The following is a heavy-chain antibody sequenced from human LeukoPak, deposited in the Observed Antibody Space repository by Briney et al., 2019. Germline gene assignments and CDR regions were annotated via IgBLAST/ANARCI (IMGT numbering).Heavy chain of an antibody. V-gene: IGHV3-23*01. D-gene: IGHD6-19*01. CDR3: AKAYHDSGCLIDY. Sequence: PGGSLRLSCAASGITFSSHAMTWVRQAPGKGLEWVAAIRGNGATTDYADSVKGRFTISRDNSKSTLYLQMNSLRAEGTAVYYCAKAYHDSGCLIDYWGQGTLVTVSS. CDR2: IRGNGATT. CDR1: GITFSSHA. J-gene: IGHJ4*02.